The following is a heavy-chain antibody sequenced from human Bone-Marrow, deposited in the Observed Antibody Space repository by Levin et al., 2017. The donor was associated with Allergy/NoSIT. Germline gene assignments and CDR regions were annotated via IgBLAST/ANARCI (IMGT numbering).Heavy chain of an antibody. CDR2: IWYDGSNK. V-gene: IGHV3-33*01. Sequence: SCAASGFTFSSYGMHWVRQAPGKGLEWVAVIWYDGSNKYYADSVKGRFTISRDNSKNTLYLQMNSLRAEDTAVYYCARDGSGWLFDYWGQGTLVTVSS. CDR3: ARDGSGWLFDY. J-gene: IGHJ4*02. D-gene: IGHD6-19*01. CDR1: GFTFSSYG.